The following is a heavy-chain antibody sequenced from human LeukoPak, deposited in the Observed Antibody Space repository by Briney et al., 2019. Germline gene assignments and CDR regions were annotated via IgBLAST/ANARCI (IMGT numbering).Heavy chain of an antibody. J-gene: IGHJ4*02. V-gene: IGHV3-66*01. D-gene: IGHD5-12*01. Sequence: GGSLRPSCAASEFSVGSNYMTWVRQAPGKGLEWVSLIYSGGSTYYADSVKGRFTISRDNSKNTLYLQMNSLRAEDTAVYHCARGPSGYHNTGGQGTLVTVSS. CDR2: IYSGGST. CDR3: ARGPSGYHNT. CDR1: EFSVGSNY.